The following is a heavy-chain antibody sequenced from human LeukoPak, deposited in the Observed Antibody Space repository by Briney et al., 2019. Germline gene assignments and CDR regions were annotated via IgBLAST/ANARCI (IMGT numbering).Heavy chain of an antibody. J-gene: IGHJ6*02. D-gene: IGHD2-15*01. CDR3: ASWGYCSGGSCYRNYYYYYGMDV. V-gene: IGHV1-18*01. CDR1: GYTFTSYG. CDR2: ISAYNGNT. Sequence: GASVKVSCKASGYTFTSYGISWVQQAPGQGLEWMGWISAYNGNTNYAQKLQGRVTMTTDTSTSTAYMELRSLRSDDTAVYYCASWGYCSGGSCYRNYYYYYGMDVWGQGTTVTVSS.